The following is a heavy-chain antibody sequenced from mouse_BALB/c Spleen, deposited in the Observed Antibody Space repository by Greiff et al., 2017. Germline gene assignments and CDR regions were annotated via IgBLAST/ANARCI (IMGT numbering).Heavy chain of an antibody. CDR1: GYTFTSYY. V-gene: IGHV1S56*01. D-gene: IGHD1-2*01. CDR2: IYPGNVNT. Sequence: QVQLQQSGPELVKPGASVRISCKASGYTFTSYYIHWVKQRPGQGLEWIGWIYPGNVNTKYNEKFKGKATLTADKSSSTAYMQLSSLTSEDSAVYYCARIHYGHYFDYWGQGTTLTVSS. J-gene: IGHJ2*01. CDR3: ARIHYGHYFDY.